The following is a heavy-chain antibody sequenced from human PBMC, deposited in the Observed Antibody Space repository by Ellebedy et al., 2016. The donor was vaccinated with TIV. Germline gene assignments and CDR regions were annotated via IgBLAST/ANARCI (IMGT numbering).Heavy chain of an antibody. D-gene: IGHD7-27*01. CDR2: IYYSGST. CDR1: GGPISTYY. Sequence: PSETLSLTCTVSGGPISTYYWTWIRQPPGKGLEWIGYIYYSGSTSYNPSLKSRLTISVDTSKDQFSLKLNSVTAADTAVYYCARETDGDRFDPWGQGILVTVSS. J-gene: IGHJ5*02. CDR3: ARETDGDRFDP. V-gene: IGHV4-59*01.